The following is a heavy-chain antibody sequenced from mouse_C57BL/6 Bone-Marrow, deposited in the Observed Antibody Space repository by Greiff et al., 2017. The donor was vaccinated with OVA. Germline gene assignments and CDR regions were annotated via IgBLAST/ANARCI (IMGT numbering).Heavy chain of an antibody. Sequence: EVQLQQSGPELVKPGASVKISCKASGYTFTDYYMNWVKQSHGKSLEWIGDINPNNGGTSYNQKFKGKATLSVDKSSSTAYMELRSLTSEDSAVYYCKRHWYFDVWGTGTTVTVSS. V-gene: IGHV1-26*01. CDR1: GYTFTDYY. CDR3: KRHWYFDV. J-gene: IGHJ1*03. CDR2: INPNNGGT.